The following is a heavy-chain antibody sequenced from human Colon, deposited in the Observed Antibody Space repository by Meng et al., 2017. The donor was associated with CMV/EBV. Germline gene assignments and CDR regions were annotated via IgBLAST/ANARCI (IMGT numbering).Heavy chain of an antibody. J-gene: IGHJ5*02. D-gene: IGHD6-25*01. V-gene: IGHV3-74*01. CDR2: INGDGSIS. CDR1: GFTFSSYW. CDR3: ARDLRPANH. Sequence: RLCCVASGFTFSSYWMHWVSQALGKGRVRVSRINGDGSISNYADSVKGRFTISRDNAKNTLYLQMNSLRAEDTAMYFCARDLRPANHWGQGTLVTVSS.